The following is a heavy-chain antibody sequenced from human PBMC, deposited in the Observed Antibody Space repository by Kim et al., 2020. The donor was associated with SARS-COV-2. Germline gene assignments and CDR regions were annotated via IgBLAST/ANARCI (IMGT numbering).Heavy chain of an antibody. CDR1: GFTFSTYG. J-gene: IGHJ4*02. Sequence: GGSLRLSCAASGFTFSTYGMHWVRQAPRKGLEWVAVISYDGSNKYYVDSVKGRFTISRDNSKNTLYLQMNSLRAEDTAVYYCAKGIGTYYYDSSGYYSYFDFWGQGTLVTVSS. D-gene: IGHD3-22*01. CDR3: AKGIGTYYYDSSGYYSYFDF. CDR2: ISYDGSNK. V-gene: IGHV3-30*18.